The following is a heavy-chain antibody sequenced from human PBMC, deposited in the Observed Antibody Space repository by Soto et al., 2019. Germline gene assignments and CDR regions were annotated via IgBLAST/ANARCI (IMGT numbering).Heavy chain of an antibody. V-gene: IGHV1-8*01. CDR3: ASEVRRRIDS. Sequence: QVQLVQSGAEVKKPGASVKVSCKATGYTFTSYDINWVRQATGQGREWMGWMNPNSGNTGYAQKFQGRVTMTRNTSISTAYKELSSLRSENTAVYYCASEVRRRIDSWGQRTQVNVSS. J-gene: IGHJ4*02. CDR2: MNPNSGNT. CDR1: GYTFTSYD.